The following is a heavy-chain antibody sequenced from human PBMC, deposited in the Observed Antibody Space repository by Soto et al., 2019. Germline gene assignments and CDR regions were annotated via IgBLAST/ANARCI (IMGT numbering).Heavy chain of an antibody. CDR1: GFSLSTSGMR. CDR3: ARTRSRRDAFDI. Sequence: SGPTLVNPTQTLTLTCTFSGFSLSTSGMRVSWIRQPPGKALEWLARIDWDDDKFYSTSLKTRLTISKDTSENQVVLTMTNMDPVDTATYYCARTRSRRDAFDIWGQGTMVTVSS. J-gene: IGHJ3*02. CDR2: IDWDDDK. V-gene: IGHV2-70*04. D-gene: IGHD6-25*01.